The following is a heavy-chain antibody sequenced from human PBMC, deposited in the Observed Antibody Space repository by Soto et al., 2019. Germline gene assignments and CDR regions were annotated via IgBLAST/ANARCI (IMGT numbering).Heavy chain of an antibody. CDR2: IYTSGST. CDR3: ARDRPPAFFDY. J-gene: IGHJ4*02. V-gene: IGHV4-4*07. CDR1: GGSISSYY. Sequence: FLTCTVSGGSISSYYWSWIRQPAGKGLEWIGRIYTSGSTNYNPSLKSRVTMSVDTSKNQFSLKLSSVTAADTAVYYCARDRPPAFFDYWGQGTLVTVSS.